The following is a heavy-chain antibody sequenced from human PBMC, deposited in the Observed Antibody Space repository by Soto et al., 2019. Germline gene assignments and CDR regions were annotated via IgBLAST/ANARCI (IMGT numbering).Heavy chain of an antibody. CDR1: GFTFSDYY. V-gene: IGHV3-11*05. D-gene: IGHD2-2*01. CDR2: ISSSSSYT. J-gene: IGHJ3*02. CDR3: ARDTGSHYCSSTRCPNDAFDI. Sequence: PGGSLRLSCAASGFTFSDYYMSWIRQAPGKGLEWVSYISSSSSYTNYADSVKGRFTISRDNAKNSLYLQMNSLRAEDTAVYYCARDTGSHYCSSTRCPNDAFDIWGQGTMVTVSS.